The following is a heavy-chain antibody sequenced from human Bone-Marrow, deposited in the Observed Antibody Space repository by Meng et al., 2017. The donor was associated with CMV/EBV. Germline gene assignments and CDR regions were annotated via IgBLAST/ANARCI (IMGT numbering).Heavy chain of an antibody. V-gene: IGHV1-46*01. CDR2: INPSGGST. CDR3: ARGHGLGRFRGNWFDP. Sequence: ASVKVSCKASGGTFSSYTISWVRQAPGQGPEWMGIINPSGGSTSYAQKFQGRVTMTRDTSTSTVYMELSSLRSVDTAVYYCARGHGLGRFRGNWFDPWGQGTLVTVSS. CDR1: GGTFSSYT. J-gene: IGHJ5*02. D-gene: IGHD3-3*01.